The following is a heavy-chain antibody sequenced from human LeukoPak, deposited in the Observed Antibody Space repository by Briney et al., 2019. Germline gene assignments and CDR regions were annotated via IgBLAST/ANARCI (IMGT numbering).Heavy chain of an antibody. CDR3: ARDLAPVKN. CDR2: ISSSSSYI. CDR1: GFTISSYS. V-gene: IGHV3-21*01. Sequence: GGSLRLSCAASGFTISSYSMNWLRQAPGKGPEWVSSISSSSSYIYYEDSVKGRFTISRDNAKNSLYLQMNSLRAEDTAVYYCARDLAPVKNWGQGTLVTVSS. J-gene: IGHJ4*02.